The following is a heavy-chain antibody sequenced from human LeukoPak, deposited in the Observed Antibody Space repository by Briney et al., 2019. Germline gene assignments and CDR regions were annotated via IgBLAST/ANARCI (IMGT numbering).Heavy chain of an antibody. CDR3: AKDYYDSSGYYFNGFDY. CDR2: ISYDGSNK. Sequence: GGSLRLSCAASGFTFSSYGMHWDRQAPGEGLEWVAVISYDGSNKYYADSVKGRFTISRDNSKNTLYLQMNSLRAEDTAVYYCAKDYYDSSGYYFNGFDYWGQGTLVTVSS. V-gene: IGHV3-30*18. CDR1: GFTFSSYG. J-gene: IGHJ4*02. D-gene: IGHD3-22*01.